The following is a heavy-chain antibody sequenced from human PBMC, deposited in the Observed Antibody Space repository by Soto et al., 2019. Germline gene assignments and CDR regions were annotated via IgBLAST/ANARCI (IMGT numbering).Heavy chain of an antibody. J-gene: IGHJ6*02. D-gene: IGHD1-7*01. CDR2: VYYSGTT. CDR3: ARDLQLPGSFYGLDV. Sequence: QVQLQESGPGLVKPSQTLSLTCTVSGGSVSSTNYYWTWIRQHPGKGLEWIGNVYYSGTTSYNPSLKSRVTISVNTSKNQFSLKLTSVTAADTAVYYCARDLQLPGSFYGLDVWGQGTTVTVSS. CDR1: GGSVSSTNYY. V-gene: IGHV4-31*03.